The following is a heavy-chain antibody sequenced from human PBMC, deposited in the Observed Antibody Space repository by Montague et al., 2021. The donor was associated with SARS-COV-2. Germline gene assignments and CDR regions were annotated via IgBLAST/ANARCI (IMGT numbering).Heavy chain of an antibody. CDR2: TSYSGST. CDR1: GDSISGYF. D-gene: IGHD3-10*02. V-gene: IGHV4-59*12. J-gene: IGHJ5*02. Sequence: SETLSLTCTVSGDSISGYFWSWIRQPPGKGLECIGYTSYSGSTDYNPSLKSRVTISIDTSKNQFSLKLSSVTAADTAVYYCARLRIVLFVDSTGGWIDPWGHGTLVTVSS. CDR3: ARLRIVLFVDSTGGWIDP.